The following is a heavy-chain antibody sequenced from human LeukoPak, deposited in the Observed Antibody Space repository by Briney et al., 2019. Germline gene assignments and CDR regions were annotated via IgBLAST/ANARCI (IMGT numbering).Heavy chain of an antibody. CDR2: ISYDGSNK. CDR3: ARDHNGGYVHDAFDI. D-gene: IGHD5-12*01. J-gene: IGHJ3*02. V-gene: IGHV3-30-3*01. Sequence: GGSLRLSCAASGFTFSSYAMHWVRQAPGKGLEWVAVISYDGSNKYYADSVKGRFTISRDNAKNSLYLQMNSLRAEDTAVYSCARDHNGGYVHDAFDIWGQGTMVTVSS. CDR1: GFTFSSYA.